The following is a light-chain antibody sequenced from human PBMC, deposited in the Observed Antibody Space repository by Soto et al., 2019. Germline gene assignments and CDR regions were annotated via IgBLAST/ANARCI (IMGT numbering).Light chain of an antibody. J-gene: IGKJ5*01. V-gene: IGKV3D-20*02. Sequence: EIEMTQSPSTLSVSPGERATLSCRASQSVSNSYLAWYQQKPGQAARLLIYAASTRVTGIPERFSGSGSGTDFTLTISSLEPEDVAVYYCQQRCNWNTFGQGTRLEI. CDR2: AAS. CDR1: QSVSNSY. CDR3: QQRCNWNT.